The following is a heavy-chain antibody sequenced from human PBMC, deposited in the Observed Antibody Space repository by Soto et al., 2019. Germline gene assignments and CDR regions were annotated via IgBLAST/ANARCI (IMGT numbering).Heavy chain of an antibody. J-gene: IGHJ3*02. CDR2: INPSGGSR. Sequence: ASVKVSCKASGYTFTSYYMPWVRQAPGQGLEWMGIINPSGGSRSYAQKFQGRVTMTRDTSTSIVCMDLSSLRSEDTAVYYCARRDILTGDEAFEIVAQGTMVTVSS. CDR3: ARRDILTGDEAFEI. V-gene: IGHV1-46*01. CDR1: GYTFTSYY. D-gene: IGHD3-9*01.